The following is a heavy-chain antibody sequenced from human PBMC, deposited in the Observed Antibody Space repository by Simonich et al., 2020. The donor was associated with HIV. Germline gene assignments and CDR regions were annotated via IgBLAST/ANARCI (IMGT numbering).Heavy chain of an antibody. Sequence: QVQLQQWGAGLLKPSETLSLTCAVYGGSFSGYDWIWIRQPPWKGLEWFGKIKQSESTTYNPSLKSRVTISVETSKNQFSLKLSSVTAAYTAVYYCARGFYQRLYYFDYWGQGTLVTVSS. D-gene: IGHD2-2*01. J-gene: IGHJ4*02. CDR1: GGSFSGYD. CDR2: IKQSEST. V-gene: IGHV4-34*01. CDR3: ARGFYQRLYYFDY.